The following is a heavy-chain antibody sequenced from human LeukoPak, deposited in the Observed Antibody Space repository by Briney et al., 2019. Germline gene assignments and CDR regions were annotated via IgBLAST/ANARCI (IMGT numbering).Heavy chain of an antibody. CDR3: ARLHVRGYRYGFDF. Sequence: GGSLRLSCAASGFTFNHYEMNWVRLAPGKGLEWVSYISSSSGIIYYADSVKGRFTISRDNAKNALHLQMSSLRAEDTARYYCARLHVRGYRYGFDFWGQGTLVAVSS. V-gene: IGHV3-48*03. CDR2: ISSSSGII. D-gene: IGHD5-18*01. J-gene: IGHJ4*02. CDR1: GFTFNHYE.